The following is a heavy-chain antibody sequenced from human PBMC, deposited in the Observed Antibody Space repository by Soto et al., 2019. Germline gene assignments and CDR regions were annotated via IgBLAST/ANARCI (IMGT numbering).Heavy chain of an antibody. Sequence: PSETLSLTCAVYGGSFSCYFWNWIRQTPGKGLEWIGKVNHNGRNNYNPSLKSRVTISLDMSKNQISLKLTSVTAADTAVYYCARGGSSDWQVAFDFWGQGTMVTVS. CDR2: VNHNGRN. D-gene: IGHD6-19*01. J-gene: IGHJ3*01. CDR1: GGSFSCYF. CDR3: ARGGSSDWQVAFDF. V-gene: IGHV4-34*01.